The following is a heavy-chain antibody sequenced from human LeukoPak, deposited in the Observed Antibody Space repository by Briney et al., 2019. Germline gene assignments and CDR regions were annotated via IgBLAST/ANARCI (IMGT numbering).Heavy chain of an antibody. D-gene: IGHD2-2*02. CDR1: VHTFKIYD. CDR3: AKASCSSATCYRFDC. Sequence: QRLLCASSVHTFKIYDMSWAPHAPAKGLEWVTDQGGSGGSTYYADSVKGRFTISRDNSKNTLYLQMNSLRAEDTAVYYCAKASCSSATCYRFDCWGQGALVTVSP. V-gene: IGHV3-23*01. CDR2: QGGSGGST. J-gene: IGHJ4*02.